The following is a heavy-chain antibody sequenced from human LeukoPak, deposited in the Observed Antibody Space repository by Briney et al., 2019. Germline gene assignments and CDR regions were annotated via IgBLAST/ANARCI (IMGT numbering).Heavy chain of an antibody. CDR2: IRYDGSNK. D-gene: IGHD3-16*01. Sequence: GGSLRLSCAASGFTFSSYGMHWVRQAPGKGLEWVAFIRYDGSNKYYADSVKGRFTTSRDNSKNTLYLQMNSLRAEDTAVYYCAKDQYYLPDYWGQGTLVTVSS. CDR1: GFTFSSYG. V-gene: IGHV3-30*02. J-gene: IGHJ4*02. CDR3: AKDQYYLPDY.